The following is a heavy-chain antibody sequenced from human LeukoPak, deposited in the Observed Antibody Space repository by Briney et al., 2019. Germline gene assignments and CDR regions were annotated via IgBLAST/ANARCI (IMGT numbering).Heavy chain of an antibody. CDR2: INHSGST. J-gene: IGHJ5*02. D-gene: IGHD3-10*01. Sequence: PSETLSLTCAVYGGSFSGYYWGWIRQPPGKGLEWIGEINHSGSTNYNPSLKSRVTISVDTSKNQFSLKLSSVTAADTAVYYCARANLGWFDPWGQGTLVTVSS. CDR3: ARANLGWFDP. V-gene: IGHV4-34*01. CDR1: GGSFSGYY.